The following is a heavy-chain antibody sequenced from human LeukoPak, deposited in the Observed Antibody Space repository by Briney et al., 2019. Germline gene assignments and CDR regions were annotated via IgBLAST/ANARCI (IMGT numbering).Heavy chain of an antibody. J-gene: IGHJ4*02. Sequence: PSETLSLTCAVSGGSISSSNWWSWVRQPPGKGLEWIGEIYHSGSTNYNPSLKSRVTISVDKSKNQFSLKLSSVTAADTAVYYCARVSRYYSDSSGYVDYWGQGTLVTVSS. V-gene: IGHV4-4*02. D-gene: IGHD3-22*01. CDR2: IYHSGST. CDR3: ARVSRYYSDSSGYVDY. CDR1: GGSISSSNW.